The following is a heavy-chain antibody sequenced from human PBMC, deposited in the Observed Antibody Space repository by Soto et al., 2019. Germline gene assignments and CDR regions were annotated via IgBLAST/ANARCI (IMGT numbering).Heavy chain of an antibody. V-gene: IGHV1-69*01. CDR3: ARGMITCGGVISHFDY. J-gene: IGHJ4*02. CDR2: IIPIFGTA. CDR1: GGTFSSYA. Sequence: QVQLVQSGAEVKKPGSSVKVSCKASGGTFSSYAISWVRQAPGQGLEWMGGIIPIFGTAYYAQKFQGRVTITAYEFTSTAYMELSSLRSEDTAVYYCARGMITCGGVISHFDYWGQGTLVTVSS. D-gene: IGHD3-16*01.